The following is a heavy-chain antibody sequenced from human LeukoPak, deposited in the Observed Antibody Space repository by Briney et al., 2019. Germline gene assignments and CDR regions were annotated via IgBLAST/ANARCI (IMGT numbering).Heavy chain of an antibody. V-gene: IGHV4-34*01. Sequence: SETLSLTCAVYGGSFSGYYWSWIRQPPGKGLEWIGEINHSGSTNYNPSLKSRVTISVDTSKNQFSLKLSSATAADTAVYYCARLGRYGYVWGQGTLVTVSS. CDR2: INHSGST. CDR3: ARLGRYGYV. CDR1: GGSFSGYY. D-gene: IGHD5-18*01. J-gene: IGHJ4*02.